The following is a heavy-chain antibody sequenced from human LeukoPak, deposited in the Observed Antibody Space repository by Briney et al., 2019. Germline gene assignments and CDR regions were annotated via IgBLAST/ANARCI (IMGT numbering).Heavy chain of an antibody. CDR1: GFTVTGNY. Sequence: GGSLRLSCVASGFTVTGNYMNWVRQAPGKGLEWVSTIYSSGTPYYADSVKGRFTVSRDNSKNTLFLQMNSLRAEDTAVYYCAKDGGLWVSAHWGDSWGRGTLVTVSS. D-gene: IGHD7-27*01. CDR2: IYSSGTP. V-gene: IGHV3-53*01. CDR3: AKDGGLWVSAHWGDS. J-gene: IGHJ4*02.